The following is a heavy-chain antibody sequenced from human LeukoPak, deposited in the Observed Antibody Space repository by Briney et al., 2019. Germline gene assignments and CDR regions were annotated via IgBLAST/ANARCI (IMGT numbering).Heavy chain of an antibody. CDR1: GFTFSNYA. D-gene: IGHD4-17*01. J-gene: IGHJ4*02. CDR2: VSANGDNT. CDR3: ARDSGTVTSLDY. V-gene: IGHV3-23*01. Sequence: SGGSLRLSCAASGFTFSNYAMSWVRQAPGKGLEWVSAVSANGDNTYYTDSVKGRFTISRDNSKNTLYLQMNSLRAEDTAVYYCARDSGTVTSLDYWGQGTLVTVSS.